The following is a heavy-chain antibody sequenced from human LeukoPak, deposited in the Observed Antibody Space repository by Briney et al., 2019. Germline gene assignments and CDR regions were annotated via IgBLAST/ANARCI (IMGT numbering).Heavy chain of an antibody. J-gene: IGHJ3*02. CDR3: AKEINHQWLVPLDAFDI. Sequence: GGSLRLSCAASGFTVSSNYMSWVRQAPGKGLDWVSGISGSGTTIYYADSAKGRFTISRDNSKNTLYLQMNSLRAEDTAVYYCAKEINHQWLVPLDAFDIWGQGTMVTVSS. CDR2: ISGSGTTI. V-gene: IGHV3-23*01. D-gene: IGHD6-19*01. CDR1: GFTVSSNY.